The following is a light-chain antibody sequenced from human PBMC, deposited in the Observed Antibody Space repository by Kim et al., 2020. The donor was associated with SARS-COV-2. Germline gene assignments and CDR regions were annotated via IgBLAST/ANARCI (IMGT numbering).Light chain of an antibody. J-gene: IGKJ2*01. V-gene: IGKV3-11*01. CDR2: EAS. CDR3: LQRRRWPPYA. CDR1: QSVSNY. Sequence: EIVLTQSPAALSLSPGERATLSCRASQSVSNYLAWYQQKPGHGPRLLIYEASNRATGIPARFSGSGSGTDFTLTISSLVPEDFAVYYWLQRRRWPPYAFGQGTKLEL.